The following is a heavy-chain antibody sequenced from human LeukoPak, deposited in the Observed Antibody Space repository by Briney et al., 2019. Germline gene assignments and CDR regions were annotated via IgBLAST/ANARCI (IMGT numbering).Heavy chain of an antibody. J-gene: IGHJ4*02. CDR2: IHPNSGGT. V-gene: IGHV1-2*02. Sequence: ASVKVSCKASGYSFSGYFIHWVRQAPGQGLEWMGWIHPNSGGTNSAQKFQGRVTMSRDTSNNTAYMELSRLRSDDTAVYYCARNPTNCSGGSCYPSYLDYWGQGTLVTASS. D-gene: IGHD2-15*01. CDR3: ARNPTNCSGGSCYPSYLDY. CDR1: GYSFSGYF.